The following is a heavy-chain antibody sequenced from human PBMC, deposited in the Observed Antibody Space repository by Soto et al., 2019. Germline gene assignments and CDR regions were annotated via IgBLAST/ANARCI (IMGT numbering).Heavy chain of an antibody. J-gene: IGHJ4*02. CDR2: INHSGST. CDR1: GVSFIGYY. Sequence: PSETLSLTCAVYGVSFIGYYWSWIRQPPGKGLEWIGEINHSGSTNYNPSLKSRVTISVDTSKNQFSLKLSSVTAADTAVYYCAGQYYYGSGSYSPLDYWGQGTLVTVSS. D-gene: IGHD3-10*01. V-gene: IGHV4-34*01. CDR3: AGQYYYGSGSYSPLDY.